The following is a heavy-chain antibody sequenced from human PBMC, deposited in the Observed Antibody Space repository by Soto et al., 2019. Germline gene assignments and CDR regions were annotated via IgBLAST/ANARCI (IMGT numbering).Heavy chain of an antibody. J-gene: IGHJ4*02. CDR3: AGGGCTNGVCYTPFDY. D-gene: IGHD2-8*01. V-gene: IGHV3-9*01. CDR1: GFTFDDYA. CDR2: ISWNSGSI. Sequence: PGGSLRLSCAASGFTFDDYAMHWVRQAPGKGLEWVSGISWNSGSIGYADSVKGRFTISRDNAKNSLYLQMNSLRAEDTALYYCAGGGCTNGVCYTPFDYWGQGTLVTVSS.